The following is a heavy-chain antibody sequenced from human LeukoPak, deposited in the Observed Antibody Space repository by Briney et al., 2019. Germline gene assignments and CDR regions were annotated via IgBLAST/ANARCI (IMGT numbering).Heavy chain of an antibody. CDR1: GFTFSSYW. Sequence: GGSLRLSCAASGFTFSSYWMSWVRQAPGKGLEWVANIKQDGSEKYYVDSVKGRFTISRDNAKKLVYLQMNSLRVEDTAVYYCARDPYGSGSDSGYWGQGTLVTVSS. D-gene: IGHD3-10*01. CDR3: ARDPYGSGSDSGY. CDR2: IKQDGSEK. V-gene: IGHV3-7*01. J-gene: IGHJ4*02.